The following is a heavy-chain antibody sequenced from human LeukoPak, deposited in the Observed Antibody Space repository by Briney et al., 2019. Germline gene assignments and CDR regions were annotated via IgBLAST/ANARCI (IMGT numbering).Heavy chain of an antibody. CDR2: IYPGDSDT. CDR3: ARTFGTVTFVSISGFDY. Sequence: GESLKISCKGSGYSFTSYWIGWVRQMPGKGLEWMGIIYPGDSDTRYSPSFQGQVNISADKSISTAYLQWSSLKASDTAMYYCARTFGTVTFVSISGFDYWGQGTLVTVSS. V-gene: IGHV5-51*01. D-gene: IGHD4-17*01. J-gene: IGHJ4*02. CDR1: GYSFTSYW.